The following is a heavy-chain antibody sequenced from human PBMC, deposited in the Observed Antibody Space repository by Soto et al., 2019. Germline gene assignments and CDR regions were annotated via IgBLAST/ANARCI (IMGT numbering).Heavy chain of an antibody. D-gene: IGHD2-2*01. CDR2: IYPVDSDP. J-gene: IGHJ6*02. CDR3: AKLSGSSTTYGDDYYYDMDV. Sequence: GESLKISRKGSGYSFTNYWIGWVRQMPGTGLAWLGIIYPVDSDPSYSPSFHGKVTISADRSISTAYLRCSSLQAADTAIWYWAKLSGSSTTYGDDYYYDMDVWGQGTTVTVSS. CDR1: GYSFTNYW. V-gene: IGHV5-51*01.